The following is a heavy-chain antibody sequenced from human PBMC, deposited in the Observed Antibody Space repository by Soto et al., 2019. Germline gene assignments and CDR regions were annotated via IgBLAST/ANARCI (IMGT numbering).Heavy chain of an antibody. CDR2: ISAYNGNT. V-gene: IGHV1-18*01. CDR1: GYTFTSYG. CDR3: AMGGNYYYGSGSYLGLFDY. J-gene: IGHJ4*02. D-gene: IGHD3-10*01. Sequence: QVQLVQSGAEVKKPGASVKVSCKASGYTFTSYGISWVRQAPGQGLEWMGWISAYNGNTKYAQKLQGRVTMTTDTSTSTAYKELRSLGSYDTAVYYWAMGGNYYYGSGSYLGLFDYWGQGTLVTVSS.